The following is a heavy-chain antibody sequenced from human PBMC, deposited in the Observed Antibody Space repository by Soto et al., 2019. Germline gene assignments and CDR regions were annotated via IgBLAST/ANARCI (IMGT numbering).Heavy chain of an antibody. CDR3: ARDFTTHSHVVAF. Sequence: AAVKVSCKGSGYTFTCRYIYWVRQAPGQGLEWMGWINPNSGDTDFAQKFQGRPTMTRDTSISTVYMELNSLRSDDTGVYYCARDFTTHSHVVAFCGQRTVFTVSS. CDR2: INPNSGDT. CDR1: GYTFTCRY. V-gene: IGHV1-2*02. D-gene: IGHD2-21*01. J-gene: IGHJ4*03.